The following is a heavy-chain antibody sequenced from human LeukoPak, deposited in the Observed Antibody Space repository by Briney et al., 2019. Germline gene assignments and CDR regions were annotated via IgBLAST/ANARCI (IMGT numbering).Heavy chain of an antibody. D-gene: IGHD3-10*01. CDR1: GFTFSDHY. Sequence: PGGSLRLSCAASGFTFSDHYMDWVRQAPGKGLELVANIKQDRSEKYYVDSVKGRFTISRDNAKNSLYLQMNSLRAEDTAVYYCARDKRRIGYGSGSTRAFDIWGQGTMVTVSS. J-gene: IGHJ3*02. CDR3: ARDKRRIGYGSGSTRAFDI. CDR2: IKQDRSEK. V-gene: IGHV3-7*01.